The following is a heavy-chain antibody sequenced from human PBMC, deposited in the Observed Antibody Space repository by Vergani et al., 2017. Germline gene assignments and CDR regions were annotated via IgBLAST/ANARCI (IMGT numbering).Heavy chain of an antibody. Sequence: QVQLQESGPGLVKPSQTLSLTCTVSGGSISSGGYYWSWIRQHPGKGLEWIGYIYYSGSTYYNPSLKSRVTISVDTSKNQFSLKLSSVTAAETAVYYCAIGVGITGTTKTNWFDPWGQGTLVTVSS. CDR3: AIGVGITGTTKTNWFDP. V-gene: IGHV4-31*03. D-gene: IGHD1-20*01. J-gene: IGHJ5*02. CDR2: IYYSGST. CDR1: GGSISSGGYY.